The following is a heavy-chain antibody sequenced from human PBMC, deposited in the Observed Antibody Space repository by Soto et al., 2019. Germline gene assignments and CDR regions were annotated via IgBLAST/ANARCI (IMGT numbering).Heavy chain of an antibody. J-gene: IGHJ4*02. CDR1: GFTFSSYA. V-gene: IGHV3-30-3*01. D-gene: IGHD2-15*01. CDR2: ISSDGSNK. Sequence: QVQLVESGGGVVQPGRSLRLSCAASGFTFSSYAIHWVRQAPGKGLEWVAVISSDGSNKYYADSVKGRFTISRDNSKNMLYLQMKSLRGEDTAVYYCGSVKEGGYCSGGSCYPVGYWGQGTLVTVSS. CDR3: GSVKEGGYCSGGSCYPVGY.